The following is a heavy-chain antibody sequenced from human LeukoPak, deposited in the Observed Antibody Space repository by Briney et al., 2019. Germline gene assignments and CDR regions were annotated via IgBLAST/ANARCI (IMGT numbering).Heavy chain of an antibody. D-gene: IGHD5-18*01. V-gene: IGHV4-61*01. CDR3: ARSGYSYGADAFDI. CDR2: IYYSGST. Sequence: SQTLSLTCTVSGGSISSGSYYWSWIRQPPGKGLEWIGYIYYSGSTNYNPSLKSRVTISVDTSRTQFSLKLSSVTAADTAVYYCARSGYSYGADAFDIWGQGTMVTVSS. J-gene: IGHJ3*02. CDR1: GGSISSGSYY.